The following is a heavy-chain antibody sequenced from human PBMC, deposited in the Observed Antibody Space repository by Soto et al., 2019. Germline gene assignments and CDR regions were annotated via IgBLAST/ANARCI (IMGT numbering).Heavy chain of an antibody. CDR2: IYYSGST. D-gene: IGHD6-19*01. CDR3: ATAAGYSSGWFDY. J-gene: IGHJ4*02. Sequence: SETLCLTCTVSGGSISNNNYYWGWIRQPPGKGLEWIGSIYYSGSTYYNPSLKSRVTMSVDTSKNQFSLKLSSVTAVDTAVYYCATAAGYSSGWFDYWGQGTLVTVSS. V-gene: IGHV4-39*07. CDR1: GGSISNNNYY.